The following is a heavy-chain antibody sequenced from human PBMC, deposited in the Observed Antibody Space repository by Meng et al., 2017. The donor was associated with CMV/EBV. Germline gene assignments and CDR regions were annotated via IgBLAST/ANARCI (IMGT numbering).Heavy chain of an antibody. CDR3: ASAPTYNYYDSSGYFGY. CDR1: GGTFSSYA. Sequence: QVQLVQSGAEGKTPGSSVKVSCKASGGTFSSYAISWVRQAPGQGLEWMGGIIPIFGTANYAQKFQGRVTITADKSTSTAYMELSSLRSEDTAVYYCASAPTYNYYDSSGYFGYWGQGTLVTVSS. CDR2: IIPIFGTA. J-gene: IGHJ4*02. D-gene: IGHD3-22*01. V-gene: IGHV1-69*06.